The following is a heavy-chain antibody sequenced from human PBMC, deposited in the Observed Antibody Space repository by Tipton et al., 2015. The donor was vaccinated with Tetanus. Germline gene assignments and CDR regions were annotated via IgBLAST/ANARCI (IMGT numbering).Heavy chain of an antibody. Sequence: SGGSITSDNHSWNWIRQPPGKGLEWLAYVSYSGRTNSNYSLKSRITVSQDTSKNQFSLRLTSVTAADTAVYYCARANYDSFKKGPFDSWGQGSLVIVSS. D-gene: IGHD3-3*01. V-gene: IGHV4-61*01. J-gene: IGHJ4*02. CDR1: GGSITSDNHS. CDR2: VSYSGRT. CDR3: ARANYDSFKKGPFDS.